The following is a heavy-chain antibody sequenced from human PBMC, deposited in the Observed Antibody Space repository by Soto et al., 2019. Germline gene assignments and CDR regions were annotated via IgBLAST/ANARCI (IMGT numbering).Heavy chain of an antibody. CDR3: ARTINYYGSGRISHLSRMDV. CDR2: ISSSSSTI. CDR1: GFTFSSYS. J-gene: IGHJ6*04. D-gene: IGHD3-10*01. Sequence: GGSLRLSCAASGFTFSSYSMNWVRQAPGKGLEWVSYISSSSSTIYYADSVKGRFTISRDNAKNSLYLQMNSLRAEDTAVYYCARTINYYGSGRISHLSRMDVWGKGTTVTVSS. V-gene: IGHV3-48*01.